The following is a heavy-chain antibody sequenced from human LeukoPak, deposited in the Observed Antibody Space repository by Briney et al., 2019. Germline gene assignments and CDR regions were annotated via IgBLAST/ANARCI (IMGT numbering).Heavy chain of an antibody. D-gene: IGHD4-17*01. V-gene: IGHV4-4*09. J-gene: IGHJ4*02. Sequence: PSETLSLTCTVSSGSFLASSWTWIRQPPGKGLEWIGYLFPSGSPNYNPSLRSRVTISADTSKKQISLKLTSVTAADTAIYFCASQGEDDYGGYVHFFDNWGQGTLVTVSS. CDR2: LFPSGSP. CDR3: ASQGEDDYGGYVHFFDN. CDR1: SGSFLASS.